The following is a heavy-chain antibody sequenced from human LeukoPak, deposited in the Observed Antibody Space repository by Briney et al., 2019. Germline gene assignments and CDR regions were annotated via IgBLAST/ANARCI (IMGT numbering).Heavy chain of an antibody. CDR2: IKQDGSEK. CDR3: ARVGDFWSGYYYYYGMDV. CDR1: GFTFSSYW. J-gene: IGHJ6*02. Sequence: GGSLRLSCAASGFTFSSYWMSWVRQAPGKGLEWVAHIKQDGSEKYYVDSVKGRFTISRDNAKNSLYLQMNSLRAEDTAVYYCARVGDFWSGYYYYYGMDVWGQGTTVTVSS. D-gene: IGHD3-3*01. V-gene: IGHV3-7*04.